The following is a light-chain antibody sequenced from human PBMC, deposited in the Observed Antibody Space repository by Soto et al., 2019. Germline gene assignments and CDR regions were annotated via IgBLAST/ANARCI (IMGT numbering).Light chain of an antibody. CDR2: GAS. CDR1: QSIANND. Sequence: EIVLTQSPATLSLSPGERATLSCRASQSIANNDLAWYQQKPGQTPRLLIYGASSRATGISDRFSGSGSGTDFTLTISRLEPEDFAVYYCQQYGSSPALTFGGGTKVDIK. V-gene: IGKV3-20*01. CDR3: QQYGSSPALT. J-gene: IGKJ4*01.